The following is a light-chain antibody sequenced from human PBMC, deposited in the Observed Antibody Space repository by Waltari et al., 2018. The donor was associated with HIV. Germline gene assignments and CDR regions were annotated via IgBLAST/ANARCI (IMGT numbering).Light chain of an antibody. CDR2: ATS. CDR3: QQHRSLPRT. CDR1: QGVGND. J-gene: IGKJ1*01. Sequence: DIRMTQSPSSLSASVGDRVTINCRASQGVGNDLGWYRQRPGKAPERLIYATSTLHSGVPSRFSGSGTGTEFTLTISSLQAEDSATYFCQQHRSLPRTFGQGTKVEI. V-gene: IGKV1-17*01.